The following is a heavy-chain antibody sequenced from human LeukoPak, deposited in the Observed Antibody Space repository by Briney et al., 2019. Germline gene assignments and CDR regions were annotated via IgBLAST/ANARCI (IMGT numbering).Heavy chain of an antibody. Sequence: SETLSLTCTVSGGSISSYYWSWIRQPAGKGLEWIGRIYTSGSTNYNPSLKNRVTMSVDTSKNQFSLKLSSVTAADTAVYYCASTYYYDSSGYYYVNYFDYWGQGTLVTVSS. D-gene: IGHD3-22*01. J-gene: IGHJ4*02. CDR2: IYTSGST. CDR1: GGSISSYY. CDR3: ASTYYYDSSGYYYVNYFDY. V-gene: IGHV4-4*07.